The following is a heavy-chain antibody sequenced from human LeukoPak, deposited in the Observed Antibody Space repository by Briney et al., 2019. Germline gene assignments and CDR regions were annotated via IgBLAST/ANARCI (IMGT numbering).Heavy chain of an antibody. Sequence: GGSLRLSCAASGFTFSSYAMSWVRQAPGKGLEWVSAISGSGGSTYYADSVKGRFTISRDNAKNTLYLQMNSLRAEDTAVYYCARVAAQGKIRLFDYWGQGTLVTVSS. V-gene: IGHV3-23*01. CDR1: GFTFSSYA. CDR2: ISGSGGST. J-gene: IGHJ4*02. D-gene: IGHD6-13*01. CDR3: ARVAAQGKIRLFDY.